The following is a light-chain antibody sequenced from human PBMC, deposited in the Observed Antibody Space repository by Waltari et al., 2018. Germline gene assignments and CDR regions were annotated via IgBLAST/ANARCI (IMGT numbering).Light chain of an antibody. CDR1: AFPKHY. V-gene: IGLV3-25*03. J-gene: IGLJ3*02. Sequence: SYVLTQPPSVSVSPGQTARITCSGDAFPKHYAYWYQQKPGQAPVLVIYKDIERPSGIPERFSGSSSGTIVTLTISGVQAEDEADYYCQSSDSSGTYRGVFGGGTKLTVL. CDR3: QSSDSSGTYRGV. CDR2: KDI.